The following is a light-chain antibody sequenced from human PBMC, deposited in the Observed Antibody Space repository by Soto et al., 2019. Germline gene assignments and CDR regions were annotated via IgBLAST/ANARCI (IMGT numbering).Light chain of an antibody. Sequence: QSVLTQPPSASGTPGQRVTISCSESSSNIGSNYVSWYQQLPGTAPKLLIYRINQRPSGVPDRFSGSRSGTSASLAVSGLRSEDEADYYCAAWDDSLRGWVFGGGTKVTVL. CDR1: SSNIGSNY. J-gene: IGLJ3*02. V-gene: IGLV1-47*01. CDR2: RIN. CDR3: AAWDDSLRGWV.